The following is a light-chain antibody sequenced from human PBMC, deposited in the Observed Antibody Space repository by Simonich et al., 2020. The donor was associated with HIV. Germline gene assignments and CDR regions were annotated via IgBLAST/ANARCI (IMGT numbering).Light chain of an antibody. CDR3: QQCYSNPHT. J-gene: IGKJ2*01. Sequence: DIVMTQSPDSLAVSLGERATINCKSSQSVLYSSNNKNYLAWYQQKPGQPPKLLIYWASTRESGVPDRFSGSGSGTDFTLTISSLQAEDVAIYYCQQCYSNPHTFGQGTKLEIK. CDR2: WAS. CDR1: QSVLYSSNNKNY. V-gene: IGKV4-1*01.